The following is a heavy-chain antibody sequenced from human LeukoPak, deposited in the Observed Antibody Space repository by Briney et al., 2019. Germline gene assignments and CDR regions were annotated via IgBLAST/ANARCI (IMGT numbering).Heavy chain of an antibody. CDR2: ISYDGSNK. Sequence: PGRSLRLSCAASGFTFSSYGMHWVRQAPGKGLEWVAVISYDGSNKYYADSVKGRFTISRDNSKSTLYLQMNSLRAEDTAVYYCAKDLLQQLPPYYYYGMDVWGQGTTVTVSS. CDR1: GFTFSSYG. J-gene: IGHJ6*02. V-gene: IGHV3-30*18. D-gene: IGHD6-13*01. CDR3: AKDLLQQLPPYYYYGMDV.